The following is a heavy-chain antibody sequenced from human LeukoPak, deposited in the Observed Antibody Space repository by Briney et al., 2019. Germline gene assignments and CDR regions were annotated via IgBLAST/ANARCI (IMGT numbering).Heavy chain of an antibody. D-gene: IGHD3-10*01. V-gene: IGHV4-39*01. Sequence: PSETLSLTCSVSGASLTSGGFYWGWLRQSPGKGLEWIATIYYTGSTYYDPSLKSRVTISIDTSKNQFSSNVRSVSAADTAVYYCARHSGSGSLSRPFDPWGQGTLVTVTS. CDR1: GASLTSGGFY. CDR2: IYYTGST. CDR3: ARHSGSGSLSRPFDP. J-gene: IGHJ5*02.